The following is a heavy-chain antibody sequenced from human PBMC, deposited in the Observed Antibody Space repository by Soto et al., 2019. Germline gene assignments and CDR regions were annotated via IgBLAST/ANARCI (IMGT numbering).Heavy chain of an antibody. CDR3: ARDPLYGDYAFDI. CDR2: IYSGGST. CDR1: GFTVSSNY. Sequence: GGSLRLSCAASGFTVSSNYMSWVRQAPGKGLEWVSVIYSGGSTYYADSVKGRFTISRDNSKNTLYLQMNSLRAEDTAVYYCARDPLYGDYAFDIWGQGTMVTVSS. D-gene: IGHD4-17*01. J-gene: IGHJ3*02. V-gene: IGHV3-66*01.